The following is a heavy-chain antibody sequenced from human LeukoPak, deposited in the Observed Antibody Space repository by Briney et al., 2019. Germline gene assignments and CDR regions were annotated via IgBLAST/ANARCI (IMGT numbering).Heavy chain of an antibody. CDR2: LNHSGST. CDR3: ARAVGYCSGGSCYSGWFDP. J-gene: IGHJ5*02. Sequence: SETLSLTCAVYGGSFSGYYWSWIRRPPGKGLELIGELNHSGSTNYHPSLKSRVTISLDTSKNQFSLKLSSVTAADTAVYYCARAVGYCSGGSCYSGWFDPWGQGTLVTVSS. D-gene: IGHD2-15*01. V-gene: IGHV4-34*01. CDR1: GGSFSGYY.